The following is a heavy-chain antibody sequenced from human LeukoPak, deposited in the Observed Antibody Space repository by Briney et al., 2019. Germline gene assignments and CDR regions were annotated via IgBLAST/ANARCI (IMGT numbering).Heavy chain of an antibody. V-gene: IGHV3-9*01. D-gene: IGHD1-1*01. CDR2: VSWNSGSV. CDR3: ANGVGRLERNPDY. CDR1: GFTFDDYA. Sequence: GGSLRLSCAASGFTFDDYAMHWVRQAPGKGLEWVSGVSWNSGSVGYADSVKGRFTISRDNAKNSLYLQMNSLRAEDTALYHCANGVGRLERNPDYWGQGTLVTVSS. J-gene: IGHJ4*02.